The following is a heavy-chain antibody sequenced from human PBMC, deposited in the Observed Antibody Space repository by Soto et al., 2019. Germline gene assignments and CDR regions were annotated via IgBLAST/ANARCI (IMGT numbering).Heavy chain of an antibody. CDR2: IYYSGST. CDR1: GGSISSSSYY. V-gene: IGHV4-39*07. CDR3: ARDSGDEYNWFDP. J-gene: IGHJ5*02. D-gene: IGHD7-27*01. Sequence: SETLSLTCTVSGGSISSSSYYWGWIRQPPGKGLEWIGSIYYSGSTYYNPSLKSRVTISVDTSKNQFSLKLSSVTAADTAVYYCARDSGDEYNWFDPWGQGTLVTVSS.